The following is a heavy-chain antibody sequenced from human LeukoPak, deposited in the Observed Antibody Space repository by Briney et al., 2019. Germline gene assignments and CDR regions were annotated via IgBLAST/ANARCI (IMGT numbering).Heavy chain of an antibody. CDR1: GGTFGSYA. D-gene: IGHD4-17*01. CDR3: ARSSRMTTVTTMGWVY. J-gene: IGHJ4*02. V-gene: IGHV1-69*01. Sequence: ASVKVSCKASGGTFGSYAISWVRQAPGQGLEWMGGIIPIFGTANYAQKFQGRVTITADESTSTAYMELSSLRSEDTAVYYCARSSRMTTVTTMGWVYWGQGTLVTVSS. CDR2: IIPIFGTA.